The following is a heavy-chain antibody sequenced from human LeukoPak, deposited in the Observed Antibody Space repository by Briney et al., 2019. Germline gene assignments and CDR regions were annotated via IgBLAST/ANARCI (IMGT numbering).Heavy chain of an antibody. Sequence: GASVKVSCKASGYTFTSYDINWVRQATGQGLEWMGWMNPNSGNTGYAQKFQGRVTMTRDTSISTAYMELSRLRSDDTAVYYCARDQAYCGGDCYADGMDVWGQGTTVTVSS. CDR2: MNPNSGNT. CDR3: ARDQAYCGGDCYADGMDV. J-gene: IGHJ6*02. D-gene: IGHD2-21*02. V-gene: IGHV1-8*01. CDR1: GYTFTSYD.